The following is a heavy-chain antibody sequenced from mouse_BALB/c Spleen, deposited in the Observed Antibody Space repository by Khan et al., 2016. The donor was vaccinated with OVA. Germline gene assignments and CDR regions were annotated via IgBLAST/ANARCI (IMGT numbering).Heavy chain of an antibody. Sequence: VQLQESGAELARPGASVKMSCKASGYTFTSYTMHWIKQRPGQGLEWIGYINPNSDYTNYNQKFKDKATLTAGKSSSTAYMQPSSLTSEDSAVYYCAREGAYYRSDGWFAYWGQGTLVTVSA. J-gene: IGHJ3*01. CDR1: GYTFTSYT. CDR2: INPNSDYT. V-gene: IGHV1-4*01. D-gene: IGHD2-14*01. CDR3: AREGAYYRSDGWFAY.